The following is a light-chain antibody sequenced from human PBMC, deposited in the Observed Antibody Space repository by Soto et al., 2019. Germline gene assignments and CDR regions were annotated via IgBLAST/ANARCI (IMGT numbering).Light chain of an antibody. CDR3: SSYTSSSPL. J-gene: IGLJ2*01. CDR1: SSDVGGYNY. Sequence: QYALTQPASVSGSPGQSITISCTGNSSDVGGYNYVSWYQQHPGKAPKLLIYDVSNRPSGVSNRFSGSKSGNTASLTISGLQAEDESDYYCSSYTSSSPLFGGGTKLTFL. CDR2: DVS. V-gene: IGLV2-14*01.